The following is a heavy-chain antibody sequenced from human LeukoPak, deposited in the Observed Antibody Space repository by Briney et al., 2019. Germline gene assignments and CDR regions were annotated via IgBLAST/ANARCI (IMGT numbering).Heavy chain of an antibody. Sequence: GGSLRLSCAASGFTFSSYWMSWVRQAPGKGLEWVANIKQDGSEKYYVDSVKGRFTISRDNAKNSLYLQTNSLRAEDTAVYYCARVSYYPYYYYYYGMDVWGKGTTVTVSS. D-gene: IGHD3-10*01. V-gene: IGHV3-7*03. CDR2: IKQDGSEK. CDR3: ARVSYYPYYYYYYGMDV. J-gene: IGHJ6*04. CDR1: GFTFSSYW.